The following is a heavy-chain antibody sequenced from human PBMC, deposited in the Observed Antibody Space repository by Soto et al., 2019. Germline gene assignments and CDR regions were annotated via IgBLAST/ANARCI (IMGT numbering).Heavy chain of an antibody. V-gene: IGHV4-31*03. J-gene: IGHJ5*02. CDR2: IYYSGST. CDR1: GGSISSGGYY. CDR3: ARTEGITMIVVVSGMKGAWFDP. Sequence: PSETLSLTCTVSGGSISSGGYYWSWIRQHPGKGLEWIGYIYYSGSTYYNPSLKSRVTISVDTSKNQFSLKLSSVTAADTAVYYCARTEGITMIVVVSGMKGAWFDPWGQGTLVTVSS. D-gene: IGHD3-22*01.